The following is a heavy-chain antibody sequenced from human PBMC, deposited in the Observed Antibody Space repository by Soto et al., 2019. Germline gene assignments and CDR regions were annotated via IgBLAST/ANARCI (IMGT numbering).Heavy chain of an antibody. CDR1: GGSISSGGYS. J-gene: IGHJ6*02. CDR3: ARNSGGSYFYCGMDV. D-gene: IGHD2-15*01. Sequence: QLQLQESGSGLVKPSQTLSLTCAVSGGSISSGGYSRSWIRQPPGKGLEWIGYIYHSGSTYYNPVHKSRLTIPGDWSKNQFSLKLSSVTATDTAVYYCARNSGGSYFYCGMDVWGQGSTVTVSS. CDR2: IYHSGST. V-gene: IGHV4-30-2*01.